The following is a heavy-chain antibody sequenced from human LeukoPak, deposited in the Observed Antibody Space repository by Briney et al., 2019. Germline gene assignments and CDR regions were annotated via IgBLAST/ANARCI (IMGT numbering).Heavy chain of an antibody. CDR3: ARARGNYYDSRGLFDY. Sequence: SVKVSCKASGGTFSSYAISWVRQAPGQGLEWMGGIIPIFGTANYAQKFQGRVTITADESTSTAYMELSSLRSEDTAVYYCARARGNYYDSRGLFDYWGQGTLVTVSS. CDR1: GGTFSSYA. D-gene: IGHD3-22*01. CDR2: IIPIFGTA. V-gene: IGHV1-69*01. J-gene: IGHJ4*02.